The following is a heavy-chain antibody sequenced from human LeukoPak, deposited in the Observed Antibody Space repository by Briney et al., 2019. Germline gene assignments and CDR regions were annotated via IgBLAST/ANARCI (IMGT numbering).Heavy chain of an antibody. J-gene: IGHJ6*02. CDR3: AKDLERFSTASSSYPDV. Sequence: GGSLRLSCAASGFTFSSYAMSWVRRAPGKGLEWVSAISGSGGSTYYADSVKGRFTISRDNSKNTLYLQMNSLRAEDTAVYYCAKDLERFSTASSSYPDVWGQGTTVTVSS. CDR1: GFTFSSYA. D-gene: IGHD2-2*01. CDR2: ISGSGGST. V-gene: IGHV3-23*01.